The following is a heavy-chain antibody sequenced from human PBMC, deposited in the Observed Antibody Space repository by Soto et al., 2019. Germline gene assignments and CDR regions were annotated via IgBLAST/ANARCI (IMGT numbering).Heavy chain of an antibody. Sequence: PSETLSLICTVSGGSISSGDYYWSWIRQHPGKGLEWIGTIYFSGTTYYNPSLKSRVTISVDTSKSQVSLKLSSVTAADTAVYYCARRDRSGFSYWLDTWGQGTLVTVSS. V-gene: IGHV4-31*03. CDR3: ARRDRSGFSYWLDT. CDR2: IYFSGTT. CDR1: GGSISSGDYY. J-gene: IGHJ5*02. D-gene: IGHD3-22*01.